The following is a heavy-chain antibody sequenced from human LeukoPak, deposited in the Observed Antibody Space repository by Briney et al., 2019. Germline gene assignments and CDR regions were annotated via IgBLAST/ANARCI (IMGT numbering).Heavy chain of an antibody. J-gene: IGHJ6*03. CDR2: ISSSSSYI. Sequence: PGGSLRLSCAASGFTFSSYSMNWVRQAPGKGLEWVSSISSSSSYIYYADSVKGRFTISRDNAKNSLYLQMNSLRAEDTAVYYCAREAAVLRFLEWLRNYYYYMDVWGKGTTVTVSS. V-gene: IGHV3-21*01. CDR1: GFTFSSYS. D-gene: IGHD3-3*01. CDR3: AREAAVLRFLEWLRNYYYYMDV.